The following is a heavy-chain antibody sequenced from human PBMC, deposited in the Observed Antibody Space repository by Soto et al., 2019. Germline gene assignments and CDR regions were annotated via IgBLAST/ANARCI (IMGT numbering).Heavy chain of an antibody. D-gene: IGHD3-3*01. J-gene: IGHJ4*02. CDR1: GGSISSSSYY. CDR2: IYYSGST. Sequence: SETLSLTCTVSGGSISSSSYYWCWIRQPPGKGLEWIGSIYYSGSTYYNPSLKSRVTISVDTSKHQSSLKLSSVTAADTAVYYSARHLKTFYDFWSGHYTSPIDYWGQGTLVTGSS. V-gene: IGHV4-39*01. CDR3: ARHLKTFYDFWSGHYTSPIDY.